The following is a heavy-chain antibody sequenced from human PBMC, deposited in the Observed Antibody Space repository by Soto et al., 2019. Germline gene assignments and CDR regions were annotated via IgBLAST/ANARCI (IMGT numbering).Heavy chain of an antibody. V-gene: IGHV3-23*01. D-gene: IGHD6-13*01. CDR3: AKDLSIAAAGGGGGYYYYMDV. Sequence: GGSLRLSCAASGFTFSSYAMSWVRQAPGKGLEWVSAISGSGGSTYYADSVKGRFTISRDNSKNTLYLQMNSLRAEDTAVYYCAKDLSIAAAGGGGGYYYYMDVWGKGTTVTVSS. CDR1: GFTFSSYA. J-gene: IGHJ6*03. CDR2: ISGSGGST.